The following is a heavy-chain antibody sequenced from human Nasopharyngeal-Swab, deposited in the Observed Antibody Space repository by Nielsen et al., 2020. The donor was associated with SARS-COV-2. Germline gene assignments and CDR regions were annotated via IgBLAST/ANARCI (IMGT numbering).Heavy chain of an antibody. CDR1: GFTFSASS. V-gene: IGHV3-30*02. J-gene: IGHJ4*02. D-gene: IGHD1-7*01. CDR2: TRSDETTK. Sequence: GESLKISCLASGFTFSASSMHWVRQAPGKGLEWVAFTRSDETTKYYADSVRGRFTISRDTSRDTLYLQMNSLRPEDTAIYYCATGNYAGQDYWGRGTLVTVSS. CDR3: ATGNYAGQDY.